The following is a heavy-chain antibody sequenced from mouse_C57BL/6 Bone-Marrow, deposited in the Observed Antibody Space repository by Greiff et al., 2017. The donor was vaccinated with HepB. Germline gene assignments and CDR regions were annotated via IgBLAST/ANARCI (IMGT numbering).Heavy chain of an antibody. CDR2: ITNSGEP. J-gene: IGHJ3*01. D-gene: IGHD3-3*01. Sequence: VQLVESGPGLVKPSQSLFLTCSITGFPITSGYYWFWIRPPTGKPLEWMGYITNSGEPFYNPSLQSHISITRETSKNQFFLQVNSVTTEDTAMYYWAGDRWDSASDVAYWGQGTLVTVSA. CDR3: AGDRWDSASDVAY. CDR1: GFPITSGYY. V-gene: IGHV12-3*01.